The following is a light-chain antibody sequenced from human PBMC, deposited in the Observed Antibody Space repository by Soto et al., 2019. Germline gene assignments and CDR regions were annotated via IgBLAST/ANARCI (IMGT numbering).Light chain of an antibody. V-gene: IGLV2-14*01. CDR2: EVS. CDR1: SSDIGTYRY. J-gene: IGLJ2*01. Sequence: QSALTQPASVSGSPGQSITISCTGTSSDIGTYRYVSWYYHHPGKAPKLLISEVSNRPSGISTRFSGSKSGNTASLTISGLQAEDEADYYCSSYRYSSTPLIFGGGTKLTVL. CDR3: SSYRYSSTPLI.